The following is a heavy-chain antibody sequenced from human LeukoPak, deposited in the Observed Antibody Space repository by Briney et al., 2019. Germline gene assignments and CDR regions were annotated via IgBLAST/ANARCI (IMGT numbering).Heavy chain of an antibody. Sequence: GGSLRLSCAASGFTFSSYGMHWVRQAPGKGLEWVSVISGSGVTTHYAGSVKGRFSISRDNSKNTLYLQMNSLRAEDTALYYCAKKVVVGATSPYSDFQDWGQGTLVTVSS. D-gene: IGHD1-26*01. CDR3: AKKVVVGATSPYSDFQD. CDR1: GFTFSSYG. CDR2: ISGSGVTT. V-gene: IGHV3-23*01. J-gene: IGHJ1*01.